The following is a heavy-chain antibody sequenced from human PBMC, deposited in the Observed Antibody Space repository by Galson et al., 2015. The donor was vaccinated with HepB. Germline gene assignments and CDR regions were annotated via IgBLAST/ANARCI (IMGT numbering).Heavy chain of an antibody. D-gene: IGHD4-23*01. CDR2: IIPSGGIT. CDR3: ARYGGSALDY. CDR1: GYTFMNYY. J-gene: IGHJ4*02. V-gene: IGHV1-46*03. Sequence: SVKVSCKASGYTFMNYYMHWVRQAPGQGLEWMGIIIPSGGITTYAQKLQGRLTITRDTSTSTVYMELTSLRSDDTAVYYCARYGGSALDYWGQGALVTVSS.